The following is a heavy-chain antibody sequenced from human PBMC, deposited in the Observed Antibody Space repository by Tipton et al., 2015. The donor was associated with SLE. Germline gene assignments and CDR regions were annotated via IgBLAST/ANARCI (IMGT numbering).Heavy chain of an antibody. Sequence: TLSLTCTVSGDSISPYYRNWIRQSPGKGLEWIGYIYHSGSTNYNPSLKSRVTISLDTSKNQFSLRLNSVTAAGTAVYYCARGYCFAGSCYSFDYWGQGALVTVSS. D-gene: IGHD2-15*01. J-gene: IGHJ4*02. CDR3: ARGYCFAGSCYSFDY. V-gene: IGHV4-59*08. CDR1: GDSISPYY. CDR2: IYHSGST.